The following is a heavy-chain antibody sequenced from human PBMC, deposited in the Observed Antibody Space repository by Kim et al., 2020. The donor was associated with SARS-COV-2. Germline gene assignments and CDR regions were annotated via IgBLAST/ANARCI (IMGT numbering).Heavy chain of an antibody. CDR3: AKDRGTIAVAGTSFDP. J-gene: IGHJ5*02. CDR2: ISGSGGST. Sequence: GGSLRLSCAASGFTFSSYAMSWVRQAPGKGLEWVSAISGSGGSTYYADSVKGRFTISRDNSKNTLYLQMNSLRAEDTAVYYCAKDRGTIAVAGTSFDPWGQGTLVTVSS. D-gene: IGHD6-19*01. CDR1: GFTFSSYA. V-gene: IGHV3-23*01.